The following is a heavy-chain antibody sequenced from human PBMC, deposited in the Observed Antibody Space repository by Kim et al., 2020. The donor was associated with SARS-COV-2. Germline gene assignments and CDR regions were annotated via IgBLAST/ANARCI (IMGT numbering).Heavy chain of an antibody. D-gene: IGHD1-26*01. CDR2: T. J-gene: IGHJ4*02. V-gene: IGHV4-39*01. Sequence: TYDNPSLKSRVTISVDTSKNQFSLKLSSVTAADTAVYYCARTLRVGYFDYWGQGTLVTVSS. CDR3: ARTLRVGYFDY.